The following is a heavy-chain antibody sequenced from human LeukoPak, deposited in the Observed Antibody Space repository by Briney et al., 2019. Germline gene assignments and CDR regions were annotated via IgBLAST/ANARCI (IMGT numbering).Heavy chain of an antibody. CDR3: ARVDSLYYYDSSGYYDY. Sequence: PGGSLRLSCAASGFTFSSYWMSWVRQAPGKGLEWVANINKDGGEKYYVDSVKGRFTISRDNAKNSLYLQMNSLRAEDTAVYYCARVDSLYYYDSSGYYDYWGQGTLVTVSS. V-gene: IGHV3-7*01. CDR2: INKDGGEK. CDR1: GFTFSSYW. J-gene: IGHJ4*02. D-gene: IGHD3-22*01.